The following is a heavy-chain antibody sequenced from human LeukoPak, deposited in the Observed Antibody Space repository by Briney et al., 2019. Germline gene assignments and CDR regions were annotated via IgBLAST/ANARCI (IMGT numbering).Heavy chain of an antibody. CDR3: APSPYYYESSGYSA. CDR1: GFTFSSYA. J-gene: IGHJ5*02. Sequence: GGSLRLSCSASGFTFSSYAMHWVRQAPGKGLEYVSAISSNGGSTYYADSVKGRFTISRDNSKITLYLQMSSLRAEDTAVYYCAPSPYYYESSGYSAWGQGTLVTVSS. D-gene: IGHD3-22*01. V-gene: IGHV3-64D*06. CDR2: ISSNGGST.